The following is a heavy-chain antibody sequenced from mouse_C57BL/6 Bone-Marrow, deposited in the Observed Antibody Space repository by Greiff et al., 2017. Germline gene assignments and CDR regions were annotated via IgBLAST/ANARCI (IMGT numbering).Heavy chain of an antibody. CDR3: TREHYYYGSSYYWYLGV. D-gene: IGHD1-1*01. J-gene: IGHJ1*03. Sequence: EVKVVESGEGLVKPGGSLKLSCAASGFTFSSYAMSWVRQTPEKRLEWVAYIRSGGDYIYYADTVKGRFTISRDNARNTLYLQMSSLKSEDTAMYYCTREHYYYGSSYYWYLGVWGTGTTVTVSS. CDR1: GFTFSSYA. V-gene: IGHV5-9-1*02. CDR2: IRSGGDYI.